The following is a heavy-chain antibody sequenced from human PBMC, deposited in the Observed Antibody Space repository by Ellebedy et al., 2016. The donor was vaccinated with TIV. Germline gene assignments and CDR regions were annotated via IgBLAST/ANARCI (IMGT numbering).Heavy chain of an antibody. CDR3: VRDRLHSGIYYIFDF. J-gene: IGHJ4*02. CDR1: GFTFSFYW. D-gene: IGHD1-26*01. V-gene: IGHV3-7*03. CDR2: IQQDGSEK. Sequence: GESLKISCAGSGFTFSFYWMTWVRQAPEKGLEWVAIIQQDGSEKYYVDSVKGRFTISRDNAKNSVHLQMNTLRAEDTAVYYCVRDRLHSGIYYIFDFWGQGTLVTVSS.